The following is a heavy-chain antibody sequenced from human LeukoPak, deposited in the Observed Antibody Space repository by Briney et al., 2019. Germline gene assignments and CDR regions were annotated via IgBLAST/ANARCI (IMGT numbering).Heavy chain of an antibody. CDR2: IYYSGST. D-gene: IGHD3-10*01. V-gene: IGHV4-31*03. J-gene: IGHJ4*02. CDR3: ARWYYGSGCDY. CDR1: GGSISSGGYY. Sequence: SETLSLTCTVSGGSISSGGYYWSWIRQHPGKGLEWSGYIYYSGSTYYNPSLKSRVTISVDTSKDQFSLKLSSVTAADTAVYYCARWYYGSGCDYWGQGTLVTVSS.